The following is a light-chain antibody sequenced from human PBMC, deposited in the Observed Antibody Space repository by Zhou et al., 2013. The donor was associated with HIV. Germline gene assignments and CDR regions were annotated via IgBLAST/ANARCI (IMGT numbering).Light chain of an antibody. Sequence: EIVMTQSPATLSVSPGERATVSCRASQSVRVYLAWYQQKPGQAPRLLIYDASTRATGIPARFSGSGSATEFTLTISSLQSEDFATYYCQQYLDWPPTFGQGTKVE. J-gene: IGKJ1*01. CDR2: DAS. CDR1: QSVRVY. CDR3: QQYLDWPPT. V-gene: IGKV3-15*01.